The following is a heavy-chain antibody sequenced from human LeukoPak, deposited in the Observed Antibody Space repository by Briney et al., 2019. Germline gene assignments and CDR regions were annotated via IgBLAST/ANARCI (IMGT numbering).Heavy chain of an antibody. CDR2: IYTSGST. CDR1: GGSISSGSYY. Sequence: PSETLSLTCTVSGGSISSGSYYWSWIRQPAGKGLEWIGRIYTSGSTNYNPSLKSRVIISVDTSKNQFSLKLSSVTAADTAVYYCAREVRRVGTMIVVARTAYYMDVWGKGTTVTISS. V-gene: IGHV4-61*02. D-gene: IGHD3-22*01. CDR3: AREVRRVGTMIVVARTAYYMDV. J-gene: IGHJ6*03.